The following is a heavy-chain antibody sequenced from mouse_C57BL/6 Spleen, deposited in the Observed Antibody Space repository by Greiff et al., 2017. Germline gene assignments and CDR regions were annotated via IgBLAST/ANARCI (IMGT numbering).Heavy chain of an antibody. CDR3: AREYWDEGNYAMDY. CDR2: IHPNSGST. D-gene: IGHD4-1*01. CDR1: GYTFTSYW. V-gene: IGHV1-64*01. J-gene: IGHJ4*01. Sequence: VQLQQPGAELVKPGASVKLSCKASGYTFTSYWMHWVKQRPGQGLEWIGMIHPNSGSTNYNEKFKSKATLTVDKSSSTAYMQLSSLTSEDSAVYYGAREYWDEGNYAMDYWGQGTSVTVSA.